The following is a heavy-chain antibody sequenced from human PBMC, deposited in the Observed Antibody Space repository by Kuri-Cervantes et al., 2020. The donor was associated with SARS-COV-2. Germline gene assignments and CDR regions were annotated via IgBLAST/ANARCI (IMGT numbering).Heavy chain of an antibody. CDR1: GFTFNNYA. CDR2: ISGNGDST. Sequence: GGSLRLSCVASGFTFNNYAMSWVRQAPGKGLEWVSGISGNGDSTSYADSVKGRFTISRDNSKNTLFLQMHSLRVEDTAVYYCAKSMSIAAPASDYWGQGTLVTVSS. V-gene: IGHV3-23*01. D-gene: IGHD6-13*01. CDR3: AKSMSIAAPASDY. J-gene: IGHJ4*02.